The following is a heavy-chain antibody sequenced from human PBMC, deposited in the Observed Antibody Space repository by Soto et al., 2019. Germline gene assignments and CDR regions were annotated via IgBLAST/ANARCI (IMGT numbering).Heavy chain of an antibody. CDR1: GYTFTSYD. CDR3: ARRGRSIAARPAYYYYGMDI. CDR2: MNPNSGNT. D-gene: IGHD6-6*01. V-gene: IGHV1-8*01. Sequence: ASVKVSCKASGYTFTSYDINWVRQATGQGLEWMGWMNPNSGNTGYAQKFQGRVTMTRNTSISTAYMELSSLRSEDTAVYYCARRGRSIAARPAYYYYGMDIWGQGTTVTVSS. J-gene: IGHJ6*02.